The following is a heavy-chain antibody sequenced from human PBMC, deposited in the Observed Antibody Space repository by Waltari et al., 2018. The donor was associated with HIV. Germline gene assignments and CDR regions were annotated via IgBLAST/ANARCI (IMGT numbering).Heavy chain of an antibody. D-gene: IGHD2-2*01. V-gene: IGHV1-18*01. Sequence: QAQLAQSGAEVKKPGASVKVSCKASGYTFTSYGISWVRQAPGQGLEWLGWISAYNSNTNYAQKLQGRVTMTTDTSTSTAYMELRSLRSDDTAVYYCARVGCSSASCYSGWFDPWGQGTLVTVSS. CDR2: ISAYNSNT. CDR1: GYTFTSYG. CDR3: ARVGCSSASCYSGWFDP. J-gene: IGHJ5*02.